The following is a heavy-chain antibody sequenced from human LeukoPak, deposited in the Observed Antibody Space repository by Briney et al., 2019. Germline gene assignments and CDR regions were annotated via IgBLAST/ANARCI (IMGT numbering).Heavy chain of an antibody. D-gene: IGHD4-17*01. V-gene: IGHV1-69*04. CDR3: AGESHFQLRLLPDY. Sequence: ASVKVSCKDSGGTFSSYAISWVRQAPGQGLEWMGRIIPIFGIANYAQKFQGRVTITADKSTSTAYMELSSLRSEDTAVYYCAGESHFQLRLLPDYWGQGTLVTVSS. CDR2: IIPIFGIA. CDR1: GGTFSSYA. J-gene: IGHJ4*02.